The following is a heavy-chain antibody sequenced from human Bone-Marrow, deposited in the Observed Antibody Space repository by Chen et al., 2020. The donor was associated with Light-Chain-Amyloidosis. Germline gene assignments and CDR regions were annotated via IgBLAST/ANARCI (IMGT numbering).Heavy chain of an antibody. V-gene: IGHV3-21*02. J-gene: IGHJ3*02. D-gene: IGHD2-8*01. CDR2: SSSRGTYI. Sequence: EIQLVESGGGLVKPGGSLRLSCTVPEFTSSKFSMNWVRQAPGRGLEWVSSSSSRGTYIYYADSVKGRFTTSRDNADNSLTLHMDDLRVEDTGVYFCAKEMGIHNGAFDIWGRGTVVTVSS. CDR3: AKEMGIHNGAFDI. CDR1: EFTSSKFS.